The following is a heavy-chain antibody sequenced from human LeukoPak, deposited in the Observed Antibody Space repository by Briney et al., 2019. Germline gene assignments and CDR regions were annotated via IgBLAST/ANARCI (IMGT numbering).Heavy chain of an antibody. Sequence: GGSLRLSCAASGFTFSDAYMDWVRQAPGMRVQWVCRIRNKPHSYTTDYAASVKGRFTISRDDTKNSTFMQMNSLKTEDTAVYYCTRVRHGDYFDPWGLGTLVTVSS. D-gene: IGHD4-17*01. J-gene: IGHJ4*02. V-gene: IGHV3-72*01. CDR3: TRVRHGDYFDP. CDR2: IRNKPHSYTT. CDR1: GFTFSDAY.